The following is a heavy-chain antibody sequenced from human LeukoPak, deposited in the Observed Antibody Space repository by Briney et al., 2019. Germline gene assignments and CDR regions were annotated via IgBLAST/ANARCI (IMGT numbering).Heavy chain of an antibody. CDR2: IKQDGSEK. V-gene: IGHV3-7*03. CDR1: GFTFSSSW. J-gene: IGHJ3*02. D-gene: IGHD4-17*01. Sequence: GGSLRLSCAASGFTFSSSWMSWVRQAPWKGLEWVANIKQDGSEKYYVDSVKGRFTISRDNAKNSLCLQMNSLRGEDTAVYYCAKDRMVTTGLGALDIWGPGTMVTVSS. CDR3: AKDRMVTTGLGALDI.